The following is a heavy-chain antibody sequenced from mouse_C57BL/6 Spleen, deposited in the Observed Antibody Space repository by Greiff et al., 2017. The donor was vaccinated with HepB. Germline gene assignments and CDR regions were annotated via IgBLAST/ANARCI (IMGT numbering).Heavy chain of an antibody. V-gene: IGHV1-55*01. CDR1: GYTFTSYW. Sequence: VQLQQPGAELVKPGASVKMSCKASGYTFTSYWITWVKQRPGQGLEWIGDIYPGSGSTNYNEKFKSKATLTVDTSSSTAYMQLSSLTSEDSAVYYCARLPLYYDYPLYAMDYWGQGTSVTVSS. CDR2: IYPGSGST. J-gene: IGHJ4*01. D-gene: IGHD2-4*01. CDR3: ARLPLYYDYPLYAMDY.